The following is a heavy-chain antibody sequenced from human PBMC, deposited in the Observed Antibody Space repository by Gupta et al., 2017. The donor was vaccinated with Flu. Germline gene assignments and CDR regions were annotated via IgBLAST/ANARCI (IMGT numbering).Heavy chain of an antibody. D-gene: IGHD6-6*01. CDR2: IHYSGST. V-gene: IGHV4-39*01. CDR3: ARIGTTARPGN. Sequence: SIHYSGSTYYNPSLKSRVTISVETSKNQFSLKLTSVTAADTAVYFCARIGTTARPGNWGQGTLVTVSS. J-gene: IGHJ4*02.